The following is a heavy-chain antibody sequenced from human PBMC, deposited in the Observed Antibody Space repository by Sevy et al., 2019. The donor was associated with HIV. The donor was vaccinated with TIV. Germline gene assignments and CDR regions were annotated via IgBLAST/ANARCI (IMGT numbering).Heavy chain of an antibody. V-gene: IGHV3-30-3*01. Sequence: GGSLRLSCAASGFTFSSYAMHWVRQAPGKGLEWVAVISYDGSNKYYADSVKGRFTISRDNSKNTLYLQMNSLRAEDTAVYYCGRGDVDTAMVTTRYYYGMDVWGQGTTVTVSS. J-gene: IGHJ6*02. CDR1: GFTFSSYA. CDR2: ISYDGSNK. D-gene: IGHD5-18*01. CDR3: GRGDVDTAMVTTRYYYGMDV.